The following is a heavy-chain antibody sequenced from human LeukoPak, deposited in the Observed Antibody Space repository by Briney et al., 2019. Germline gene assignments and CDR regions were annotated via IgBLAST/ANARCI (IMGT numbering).Heavy chain of an antibody. CDR1: GYTFTSYG. CDR3: ARDLAQDFWSGYRKARGYMDV. D-gene: IGHD3-3*01. V-gene: IGHV1-18*01. CDR2: ISAYNGNT. Sequence: ASVKVSCKASGYTFTSYGISWVRQAPGQGLEWMGWISAYNGNTNYAQKLQGRVTMTTDTSTSTAYMELRSLRSDDTAVYYCARDLAQDFWSGYRKARGYMDVWGKGTTVTVSS. J-gene: IGHJ6*03.